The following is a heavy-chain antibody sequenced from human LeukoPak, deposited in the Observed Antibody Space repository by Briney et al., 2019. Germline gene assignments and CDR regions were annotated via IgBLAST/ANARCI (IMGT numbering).Heavy chain of an antibody. D-gene: IGHD4-23*01. CDR3: ARVVGATVVTRNIDY. J-gene: IGHJ4*02. CDR1: GGSFSGYY. Sequence: SETLSLTCAVYGGSFSGYYWSWIRQPPGKGLEWIGEINQSGSTNYNPSLKSRVTISVDTSKNQFSLKLSSVTAADTAVYYCARVVGATVVTRNIDYWGQGTLVTVSS. V-gene: IGHV4-34*01. CDR2: INQSGST.